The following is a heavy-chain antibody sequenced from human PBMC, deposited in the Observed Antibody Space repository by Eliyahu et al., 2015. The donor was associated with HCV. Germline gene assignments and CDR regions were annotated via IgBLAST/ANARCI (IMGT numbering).Heavy chain of an antibody. Sequence: QVQLVQSGAEVKKPGASVKVSCKASGYTFTRYYMQWVRQAPGQGLEWMGIINPSGDSTSYAQRFQGRVTMTRDTFTSTLYMELSSLRSEDTAVYYCAVEGDSSALDYWGQGTLVTVSS. J-gene: IGHJ4*02. CDR3: AVEGDSSALDY. CDR2: INPSGDST. CDR1: GYTFTRYY. D-gene: IGHD6-19*01. V-gene: IGHV1-46*03.